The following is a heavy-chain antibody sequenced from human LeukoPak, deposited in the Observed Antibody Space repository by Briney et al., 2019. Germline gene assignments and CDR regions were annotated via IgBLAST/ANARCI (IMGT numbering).Heavy chain of an antibody. CDR3: ARLGSQGGVAALDY. D-gene: IGHD6-25*01. CDR1: GFTFSSYW. J-gene: IGHJ4*02. Sequence: GGSLRLSCEASGFTFSSYWMSWVRQAPGKGLEWVAHIKEDESDEYYVDSVRGRFTASRDNAKNSVNLQMNSLRVEDTAVYYCARLGSQGGVAALDYWGQGTLVTVSS. CDR2: IKEDESDE. V-gene: IGHV3-7*01.